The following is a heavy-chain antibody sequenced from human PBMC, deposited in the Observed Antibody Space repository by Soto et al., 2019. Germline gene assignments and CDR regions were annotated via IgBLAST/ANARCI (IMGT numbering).Heavy chain of an antibody. CDR1: GYTFTSYD. J-gene: IGHJ6*02. D-gene: IGHD1-26*01. CDR3: ARGRPRGALYYYYGMDV. CDR2: TNPNSGNT. V-gene: IGHV1-8*01. Sequence: QVQLVQSGAEVKKPGASVKVSCKASGYTFTSYDINWVRQATGQGLAWMGWTNPNSGNTGYAQKFQGRVTMTRNTSISTAYMELSSLRSEDTAVYYCARGRPRGALYYYYGMDVWGQGTTVTVSS.